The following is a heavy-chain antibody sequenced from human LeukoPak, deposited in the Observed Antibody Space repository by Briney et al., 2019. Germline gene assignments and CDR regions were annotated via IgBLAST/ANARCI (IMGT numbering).Heavy chain of an antibody. CDR1: GFSFSTYS. D-gene: IGHD6-6*01. CDR3: ARGGAARPDF. J-gene: IGHJ4*02. V-gene: IGHV3-7*01. Sequence: GGSLRLSCAASGFSFSTYSMNWVRQTPGKGLEWVAKIKADGGEKDHVASVKGRFTISRDNAKNSLYLQMNSLRVEDTAVYYCARGGAARPDFWGQGTLVTVSS. CDR2: IKADGGEK.